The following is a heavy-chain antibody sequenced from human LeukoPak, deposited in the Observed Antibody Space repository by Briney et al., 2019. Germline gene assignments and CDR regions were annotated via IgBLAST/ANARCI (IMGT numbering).Heavy chain of an antibody. J-gene: IGHJ3*01. CDR1: GFTFSTYW. CDR2: INSDGSGI. V-gene: IGHV3-74*01. Sequence: PGGSLRLSCAASGFTFSTYWMHWVRQAPGKGLVWVSRINSDGSGITYADVVKGRFTISRDIAKNTLYLQMNSLRAEDTAIYYCAREEAPVEGDDAFDVWGQGTMVTV. CDR3: AREEAPVEGDDAFDV. D-gene: IGHD3-16*01.